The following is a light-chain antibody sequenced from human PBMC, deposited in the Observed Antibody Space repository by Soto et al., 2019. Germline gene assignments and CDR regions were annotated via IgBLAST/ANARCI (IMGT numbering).Light chain of an antibody. V-gene: IGKV1-6*01. Sequence: AIQLTQSPSSLSASVGDTVTITCRASQGIGNDLGWYQQKSGKAPKLLIYAASNLQSAVPSRFRGSGSGTDFTLTISGLQHEDVATYYCLQDNNYPLTFGGGTKVDIK. J-gene: IGKJ4*01. CDR1: QGIGND. CDR3: LQDNNYPLT. CDR2: AAS.